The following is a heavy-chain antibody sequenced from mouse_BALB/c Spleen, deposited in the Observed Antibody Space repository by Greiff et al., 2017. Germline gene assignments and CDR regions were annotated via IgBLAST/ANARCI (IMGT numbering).Heavy chain of an antibody. J-gene: IGHJ4*01. CDR1: GDSITSGY. D-gene: IGHD2-1*01. CDR3: ARYGGKGVYYAMDY. V-gene: IGHV3-8*02. Sequence: DVKLQESGPSLVKPSQTLSLTCSVTGDSITSGYWNWIRKFPGNKLEYMGYISYSGSTYYNPSLKSRISITRDTSKNQYYLQLNSVTTEDTATYYCARYGGKGVYYAMDYWGQGTSVTVSS. CDR2: ISYSGST.